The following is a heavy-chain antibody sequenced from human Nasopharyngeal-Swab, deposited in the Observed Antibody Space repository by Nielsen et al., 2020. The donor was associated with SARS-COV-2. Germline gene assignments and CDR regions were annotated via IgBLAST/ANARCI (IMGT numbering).Heavy chain of an antibody. V-gene: IGHV3-21*01. D-gene: IGHD3-3*01. J-gene: IGHJ4*02. CDR1: GFTFSSYS. Sequence: GESLKISCAASGFTFSSYSMNWVRQAPGKGLEWVSSISSSSSYIYYADSVKGRFTISRDNAKNSLYLQMNSLRAEDTAVYYCARGERITIFGVVTPFDYWGQGTLVTVSS. CDR3: ARGERITIFGVVTPFDY. CDR2: ISSSSSYI.